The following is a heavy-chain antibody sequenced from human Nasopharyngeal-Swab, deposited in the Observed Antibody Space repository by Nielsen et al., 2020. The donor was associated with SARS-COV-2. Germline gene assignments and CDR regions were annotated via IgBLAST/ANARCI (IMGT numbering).Heavy chain of an antibody. CDR2: IKQDGSEK. D-gene: IGHD5-24*01. CDR3: AREGRDGAVSS. Sequence: GESLKISCAASGFTFSSYGMHWVRQAPGKGLEWVANIKQDGSEKYYVDSVKGRFTISRDNAKNSLYLQMNSLRAEDTAVYFCAREGRDGAVSSWGQGTLVTVSS. V-gene: IGHV3-7*05. J-gene: IGHJ5*02. CDR1: GFTFSSYG.